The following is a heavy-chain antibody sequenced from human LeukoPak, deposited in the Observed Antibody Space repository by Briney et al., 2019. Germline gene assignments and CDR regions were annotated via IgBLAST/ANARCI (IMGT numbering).Heavy chain of an antibody. V-gene: IGHV3-48*01. CDR1: GFVFSNYN. CDR3: ARDFLRGFDY. D-gene: IGHD5-12*01. CDR2: ISSSSSTI. J-gene: IGHJ4*02. Sequence: GGSLRLSCAASGFVFSNYNMHWVRQAPGKGLEWVSYISSSSSTIFYADSVKGRFTISRDNSKNTLYLQMNSLRAEDTAVYHCARDFLRGFDYWGQGTLVTVSS.